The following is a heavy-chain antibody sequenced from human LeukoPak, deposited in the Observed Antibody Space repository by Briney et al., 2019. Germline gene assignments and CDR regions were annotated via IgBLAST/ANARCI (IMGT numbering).Heavy chain of an antibody. V-gene: IGHV4-34*01. CDR3: ARGRSMARFDY. Sequence: SETLSLTCAVYGGSFSGYYWSWIRQPPGKGLEWIGEINHSGSTNYNPSLKSRVTISVDTSKNQFSLKLSSVTAADTAVYYCARGRSMARFDYWGQGTLVTVSS. J-gene: IGHJ4*02. CDR2: INHSGST. CDR1: GGSFSGYY. D-gene: IGHD5-24*01.